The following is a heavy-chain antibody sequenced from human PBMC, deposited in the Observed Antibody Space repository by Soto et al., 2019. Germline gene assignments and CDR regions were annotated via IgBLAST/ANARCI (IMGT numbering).Heavy chain of an antibody. D-gene: IGHD6-6*01. J-gene: IGHJ6*02. V-gene: IGHV3-33*01. CDR2: IWYDGSNK. Sequence: PGGSLRLSCAASGFTFSSYGMHWVRQAPGKGLEWVAVIWYDGSNKYYADSVKGRFTISRDNSKNTLYLQMNSLRAEDTAVYYCAREEIAAPLPSMDVWGQGTTGTVSS. CDR1: GFTFSSYG. CDR3: AREEIAAPLPSMDV.